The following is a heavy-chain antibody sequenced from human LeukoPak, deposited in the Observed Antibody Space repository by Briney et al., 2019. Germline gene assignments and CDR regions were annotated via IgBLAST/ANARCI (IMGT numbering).Heavy chain of an antibody. CDR2: IYHSGST. CDR3: ARGYDFCSGYYDY. CDR1: GGSISSGGYY. Sequence: ASETLSLTCTVSGGSISSGGYYWSWIRQPPGKGLEWIGYIYHSGSTYYNPSLKSRVTISVDRSKSQFSLKLSSVTAADTAVYYCARGYDFCSGYYDYWGQGTLVTVSS. J-gene: IGHJ4*02. D-gene: IGHD3-3*01. V-gene: IGHV4-30-2*01.